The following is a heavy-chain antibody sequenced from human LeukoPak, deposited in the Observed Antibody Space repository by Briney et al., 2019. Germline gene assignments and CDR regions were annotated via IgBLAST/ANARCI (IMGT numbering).Heavy chain of an antibody. CDR1: GFTFDDYA. Sequence: GGSPRLSCAASGFTFDDYAMHWVRQAPGKGLEWVSGISWNSGSIGYADSVKGRFTISRDNAKNSVYLQMNSLRAEDTALYYCAKDIGSYYGRDAFDIWGQGTMVTVSS. J-gene: IGHJ3*02. D-gene: IGHD1-26*01. V-gene: IGHV3-9*01. CDR3: AKDIGSYYGRDAFDI. CDR2: ISWNSGSI.